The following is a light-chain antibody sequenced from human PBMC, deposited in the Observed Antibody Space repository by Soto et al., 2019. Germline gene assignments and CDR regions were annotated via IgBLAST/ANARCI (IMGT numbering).Light chain of an antibody. V-gene: IGKV3-15*01. Sequence: EIVMTQSPATLSVSPGERATLSCRASKSVSSYLAWYQQKPVLPPRLLIYDASTRATGIPDRFSGSGSGTDFTLTSSSLQSADFEVYYSQQYSNWTPLYTFGRGTKLEIK. CDR1: KSVSSY. CDR3: QQYSNWTPLYT. CDR2: DAS. J-gene: IGKJ2*01.